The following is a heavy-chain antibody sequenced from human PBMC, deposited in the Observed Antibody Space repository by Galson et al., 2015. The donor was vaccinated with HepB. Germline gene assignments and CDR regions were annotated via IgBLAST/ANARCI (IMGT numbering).Heavy chain of an antibody. J-gene: IGHJ4*02. D-gene: IGHD3-22*01. CDR2: MVGSGLTT. CDR3: TKRTYSTGYLPVDF. CDR1: GFTFSSCV. Sequence: SLRLSCAASGFTFSSCVMGWVRQAPGEGLQWVSSMVGSGLTTYYVDSVKGGFTISRDNSKNTLYLQMNSLRADDTAIYYCTKRTYSTGYLPVDFWGQGTLVTVSS. V-gene: IGHV3-23*01.